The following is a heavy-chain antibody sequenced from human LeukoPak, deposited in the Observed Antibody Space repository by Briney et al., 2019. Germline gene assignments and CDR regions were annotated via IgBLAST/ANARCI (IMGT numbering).Heavy chain of an antibody. CDR3: VGYISWYYFDY. Sequence: GPLRLSCAASGFTFSSYAMHWVRQAPGKGLEWVAVISYDGSNKYYADSVKGRFTISRDNSKNTLYLQMNSLRAEDTAVYYCVGYISWYYFDYWGQGTLVTVSS. D-gene: IGHD6-13*01. CDR1: GFTFSSYA. V-gene: IGHV3-30*03. J-gene: IGHJ4*02. CDR2: ISYDGSNK.